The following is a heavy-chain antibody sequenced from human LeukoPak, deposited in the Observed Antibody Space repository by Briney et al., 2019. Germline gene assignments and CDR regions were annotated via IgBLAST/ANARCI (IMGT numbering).Heavy chain of an antibody. V-gene: IGHV3-23*01. CDR1: GFTFSNYA. D-gene: IGHD3-10*01. CDR3: ARDETVPFDY. J-gene: IGHJ4*02. CDR2: ISGSGGTT. Sequence: GGSLRLSCAASGFTFSNYAMTWVRQAPGEGLEWVSTISGSGGTTYYADSVKGRFTISRDNSKNTLYLQMNSLRAEDTAVYYCARDETVPFDYWGQGTLVTVSS.